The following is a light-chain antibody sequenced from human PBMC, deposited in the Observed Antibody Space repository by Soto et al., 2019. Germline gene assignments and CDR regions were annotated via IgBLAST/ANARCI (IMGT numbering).Light chain of an antibody. CDR1: QSVSRTF. CDR2: GAS. Sequence: VLTQSPGTLSLSPGDTATLSCRASQSVSRTFVDWYQQRPGQAPRLLLYGASTRATGIPDRFSGSGSGKDFTLTIFRLETEDFAVYYCQQYGSAPPYTLGQGTKLEIK. CDR3: QQYGSAPPYT. V-gene: IGKV3-20*01. J-gene: IGKJ2*01.